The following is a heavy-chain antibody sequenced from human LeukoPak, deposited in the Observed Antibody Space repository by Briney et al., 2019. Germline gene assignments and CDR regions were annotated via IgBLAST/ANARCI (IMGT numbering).Heavy chain of an antibody. CDR1: GFTFSSYA. CDR2: ISGSGGST. J-gene: IGHJ5*02. D-gene: IGHD3-10*01. CDR3: ANRYYYGSGSYNWFDP. Sequence: GGSLRLSCAASGFTFSSYAMIWVRQAPGKGLEWVSAISGSGGSTYYADSVKGRFTISRDNSKNTLYLQMNSLRAEDTAVYYCANRYYYGSGSYNWFDPWGQGTLVTVSS. V-gene: IGHV3-23*01.